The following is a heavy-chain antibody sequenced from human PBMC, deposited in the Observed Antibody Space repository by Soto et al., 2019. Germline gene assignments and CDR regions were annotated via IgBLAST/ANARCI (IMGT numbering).Heavy chain of an antibody. V-gene: IGHV3-23*01. CDR3: AKDLIYGYNSGRPFDS. CDR2: IGSRGDST. CDR1: GFTFSSFD. D-gene: IGHD6-19*01. J-gene: IGHJ4*02. Sequence: GGSLRLSCAASGFTFSSFDMSWVRQAPGKGLEWVSAIGSRGDSTYYADSVKGRFTISRDNSENTLYLQMNSLRAEDTAVYYCAKDLIYGYNSGRPFDSWGQGTLVTVSS.